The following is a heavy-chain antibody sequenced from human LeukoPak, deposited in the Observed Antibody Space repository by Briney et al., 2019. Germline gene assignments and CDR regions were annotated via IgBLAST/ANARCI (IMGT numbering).Heavy chain of an antibody. Sequence: PSETLSLTCAVSGGSISSGGYPWSWIRQPPGKGLEWIGYIYHSGSTYYNPSLKSRVTISVDRSKNQFSLKLSSVTAADTAVYYCARVSGSSGYDIDYWGQGTLVTVSS. CDR2: IYHSGST. D-gene: IGHD3-22*01. CDR3: ARVSGSSGYDIDY. V-gene: IGHV4-30-2*01. CDR1: GGSISSGGYP. J-gene: IGHJ4*02.